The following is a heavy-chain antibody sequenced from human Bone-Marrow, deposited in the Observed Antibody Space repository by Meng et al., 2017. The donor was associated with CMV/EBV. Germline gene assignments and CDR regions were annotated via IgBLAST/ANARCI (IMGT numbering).Heavy chain of an antibody. CDR3: VRIPLGDCSSTSCYLRGGWFDP. CDR2: VSWNGSRT. CDR1: GFTFSNSD. V-gene: IGHV3-35*01. J-gene: IGHJ5*02. Sequence: GGSLRLSCAASGFTFSNSDMNWVHQAPGKRLEWVSGVSWNGSRTHYADSVKGRFIISRDNSRNTLYLQTNSLRAEDTAVYYCVRIPLGDCSSTSCYLRGGWFDPWGQGTLVTVPQ. D-gene: IGHD2-2*01.